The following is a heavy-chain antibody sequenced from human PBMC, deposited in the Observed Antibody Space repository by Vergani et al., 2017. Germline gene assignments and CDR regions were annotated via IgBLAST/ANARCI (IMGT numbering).Heavy chain of an antibody. D-gene: IGHD3/OR15-3a*01. Sequence: VQLVESGGGVVQPGRSLRLSCAASGFTFSSYGMHWVRQAPGKGLEWVAVIWYDGSNKYYADSVKGRFTISRDNSKNTLYLQMISLRAEDTAVYYCARGWTTFDPWGQGTLVTVSS. V-gene: IGHV3-33*01. J-gene: IGHJ5*02. CDR3: ARGWTTFDP. CDR2: IWYDGSNK. CDR1: GFTFSSYG.